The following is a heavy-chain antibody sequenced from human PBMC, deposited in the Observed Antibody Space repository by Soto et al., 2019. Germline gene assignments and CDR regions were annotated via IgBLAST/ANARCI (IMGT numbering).Heavy chain of an antibody. CDR3: AADPATVTGTYYYGMDV. CDR1: GFTLTTAA. V-gene: IGHV1-58*01. CDR2: IVVGSGNT. Sequence: RASVKVSCKASGFTLTTAAVQWVRQARGQRLEWIGWIVVGSGNTNYAQKFQARVAITRDMSTNTAYMELSSLRSEDTAVYYCAADPATVTGTYYYGMDVWGQGTTVTVSS. J-gene: IGHJ6*02. D-gene: IGHD4-17*01.